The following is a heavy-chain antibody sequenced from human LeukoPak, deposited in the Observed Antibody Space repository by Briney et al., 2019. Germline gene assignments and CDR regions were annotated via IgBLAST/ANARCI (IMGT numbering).Heavy chain of an antibody. CDR1: GGPISSDY. D-gene: IGHD3-9*01. J-gene: IGHJ4*02. CDR2: IYYSGTT. V-gene: IGHV4-59*12. CDR3: ARGGKLRYFDWFAPDY. Sequence: SETLSLTCTVSGGPISSDYWSWIRQSPGKGLEWIGYIYYSGTTSYNPSLKSRVTISLDTSKYQFSLKLSSVTAADTAVYYCARGGKLRYFDWFAPDYWGQGTLVTVSS.